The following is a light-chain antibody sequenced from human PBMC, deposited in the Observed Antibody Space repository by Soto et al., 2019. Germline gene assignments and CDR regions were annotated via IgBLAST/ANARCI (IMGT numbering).Light chain of an antibody. CDR2: DAS. Sequence: IVLTQSPATLSLSPGERATLSCRASQSVSSYLAWYQQKGGQAPRLLIYDASSRATGIPARFSGSGSGTDFTLTISSLEPEDFAVYYCQQRSDWPTFGGGTKVDIK. V-gene: IGKV3-11*01. CDR1: QSVSSY. CDR3: QQRSDWPT. J-gene: IGKJ4*01.